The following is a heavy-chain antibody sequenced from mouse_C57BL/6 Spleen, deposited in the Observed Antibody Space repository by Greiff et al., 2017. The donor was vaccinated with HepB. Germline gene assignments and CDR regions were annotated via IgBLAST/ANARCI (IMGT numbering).Heavy chain of an antibody. CDR2: IYPGDGDT. V-gene: IGHV1-80*01. CDR1: GYAFSSYW. J-gene: IGHJ1*03. CDR3: ARSDYYYGSSYDWYFDV. D-gene: IGHD1-1*01. Sequence: VQLQQSGAELVKPGASVKISCKASGYAFSSYWMNWVKQRPGKGLEWIGQIYPGDGDTNYNGKFKGKATLTADKSSSTAYMQLSSLTSEDSAVYFCARSDYYYGSSYDWYFDVWGTGPTVTVSS.